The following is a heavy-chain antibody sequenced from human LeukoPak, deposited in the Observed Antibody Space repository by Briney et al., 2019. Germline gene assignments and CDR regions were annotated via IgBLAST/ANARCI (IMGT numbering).Heavy chain of an antibody. D-gene: IGHD6-19*01. CDR2: INHSGST. V-gene: IGHV4-34*01. Sequence: SETLSLTCAVYGGSFSGYYWSWIRQPPEKGLEWIGEINHSGSTNYNPSLKSRVTISVDTSKNQFSLKLSSVTAADTAVYYCARGQGAGTGSRWFDPWGQGTLVTVSS. CDR3: ARGQGAGTGSRWFDP. J-gene: IGHJ5*02. CDR1: GGSFSGYY.